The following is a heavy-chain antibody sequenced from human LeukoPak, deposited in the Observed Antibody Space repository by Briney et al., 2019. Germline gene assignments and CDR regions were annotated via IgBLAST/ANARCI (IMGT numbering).Heavy chain of an antibody. CDR2: INHSGST. J-gene: IGHJ4*02. CDR1: GGSFSGCY. CDR3: ARHLYSSYSY. D-gene: IGHD6-6*01. Sequence: SETLSLTCAVYGGSFSGCYWSWIRQPPGKGLEWIGEINHSGSTNYNPSLKSRVTISVDTSKNQFSLKLSSVTAADTAVYYCARHLYSSYSYWGQGTLVTVSS. V-gene: IGHV4-34*01.